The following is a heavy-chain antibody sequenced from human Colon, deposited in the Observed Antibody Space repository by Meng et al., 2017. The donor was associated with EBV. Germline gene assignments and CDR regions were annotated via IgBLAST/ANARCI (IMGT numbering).Heavy chain of an antibody. Sequence: QVQLVQSGSELKNPGDSVNVSCQAAGYTFTSSSMNWVRHAPGQGLEWMGWININTGNPTYAQGFTGRFVFSLDTSVSTAYLQIDSLKADDTAVYYCARGNGWRFDYWGQGTLVTVSS. CDR2: ININTGNP. CDR3: ARGNGWRFDY. V-gene: IGHV7-4-1*01. CDR1: GYTFTSSS. J-gene: IGHJ4*02. D-gene: IGHD6-19*01.